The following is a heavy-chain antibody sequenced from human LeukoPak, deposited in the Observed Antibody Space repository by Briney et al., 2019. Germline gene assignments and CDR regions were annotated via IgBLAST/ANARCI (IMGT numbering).Heavy chain of an antibody. CDR2: ISYDGSNK. V-gene: IGHV3-30*04. CDR1: GFTFSSHA. Sequence: GGSLRLSCAASGFTFSSHAMHWVRQAPGKGLKWVAVISYDGSNKYYADSVKGRFTISRDNSKNTLYLQMNSLRPEDTAVFYCARDSQDGNNTLGVDYWGQGTLVAVSS. CDR3: ARDSQDGNNTLGVDY. J-gene: IGHJ4*02. D-gene: IGHD5-24*01.